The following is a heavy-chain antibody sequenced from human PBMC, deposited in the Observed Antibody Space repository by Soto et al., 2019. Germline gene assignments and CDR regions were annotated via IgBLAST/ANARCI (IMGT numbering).Heavy chain of an antibody. V-gene: IGHV1-2*04. D-gene: IGHD1-26*01. J-gene: IGHJ6*02. CDR3: ARAVSGSSRFEIGMDV. Sequence: QVQLVQSGAEVKKPGSSVKVSCKASGGTFSSYAISWVRQAPGQGLEWMGGIIPNSGGTNYAQKFQGWVTMTRDTSISTAYMELSRLRSDDTAVYYCARAVSGSSRFEIGMDVWGQGTTVTVSS. CDR2: IIPNSGGT. CDR1: GGTFSSYA.